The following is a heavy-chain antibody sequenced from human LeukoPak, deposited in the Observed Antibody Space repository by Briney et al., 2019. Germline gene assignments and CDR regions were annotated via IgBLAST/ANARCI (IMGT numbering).Heavy chain of an antibody. Sequence: SETLSLTCTVSGGSISSYYWHWIRQHPGKGLEWIGYIYYSGSTYYNPSLKSRVTISVDTSKNQFSLKLSSVTAADTAVYYCAREVAGHIDYWGQGTLVTVSS. D-gene: IGHD5-24*01. CDR2: IYYSGST. V-gene: IGHV4-59*06. CDR1: GGSISSYY. J-gene: IGHJ4*02. CDR3: AREVAGHIDY.